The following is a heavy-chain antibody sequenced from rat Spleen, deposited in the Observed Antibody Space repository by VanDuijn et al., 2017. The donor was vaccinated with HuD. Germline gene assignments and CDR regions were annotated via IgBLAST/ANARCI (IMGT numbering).Heavy chain of an antibody. V-gene: IGHV5-25*01. Sequence: EVQLVESGGGLVQPGRSMKLSCAASGFTFSDYYMAWVRQAPKKGLEWVASITNAAGKVYYPDSVKGRFTISRDTAQNTLYLQMNSPRSEDTATYYCARGRNNYFDYWGQGVMVTVSS. D-gene: IGHD1-11*01. CDR2: ITNAAGKV. CDR1: GFTFSDYY. CDR3: ARGRNNYFDY. J-gene: IGHJ2*01.